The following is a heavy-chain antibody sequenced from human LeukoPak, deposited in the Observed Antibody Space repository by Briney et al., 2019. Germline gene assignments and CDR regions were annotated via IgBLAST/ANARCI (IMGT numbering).Heavy chain of an antibody. V-gene: IGHV3-33*03. CDR1: GFTFRSYS. CDR2: IWFDGSHQ. J-gene: IGHJ4*02. D-gene: IGHD1-26*01. CDR3: ATASGTYTATY. Sequence: GGSLRLSCAASGFTFRSYSMHWVRQAPGKGLEWVAVIWFDGSHQYYADSVKGRFTISRDNSRNTLYLQVNSLRAEDTAIYYCATASGTYTATYWGQGTLVTVSS.